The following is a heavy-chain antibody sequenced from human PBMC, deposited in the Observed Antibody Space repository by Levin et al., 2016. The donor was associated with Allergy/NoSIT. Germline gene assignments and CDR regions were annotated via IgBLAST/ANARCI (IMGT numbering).Heavy chain of an antibody. CDR1: GFIVNTNY. Sequence: GESLKISCAASGFIVNTNYMSWVRQAPGKGLEWVSVIYGGVNTYYADSVKGRFTISTHNSNNTLFLQMNSLRAEDTAVYYCVRGLGYCSSGTCYYDYWGQGTLVTVSS. V-gene: IGHV3-53*04. D-gene: IGHD2-15*01. CDR3: VRGLGYCSSGTCYYDY. CDR2: IYGGVNT. J-gene: IGHJ4*02.